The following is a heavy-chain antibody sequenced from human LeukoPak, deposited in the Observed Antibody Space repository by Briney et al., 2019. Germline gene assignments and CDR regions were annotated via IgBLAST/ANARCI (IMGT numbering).Heavy chain of an antibody. D-gene: IGHD2-15*01. CDR1: GFTFSSYG. Sequence: GRSLRLSCAASGFTFSSYGMHWVRQAPGKGLEWVAVIWYDGSNKYYADSVKGRFTISRDNSKNTLYLQMNSLRAEDTAVYYCARDLGYCSGGSCYDYFDYWGQGTLVTVSS. CDR2: IWYDGSNK. CDR3: ARDLGYCSGGSCYDYFDY. V-gene: IGHV3-33*01. J-gene: IGHJ4*02.